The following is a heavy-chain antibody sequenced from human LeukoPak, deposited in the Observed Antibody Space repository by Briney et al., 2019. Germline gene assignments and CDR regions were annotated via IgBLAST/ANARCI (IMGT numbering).Heavy chain of an antibody. CDR3: ARGRRSRAYCGGDCYSPSAH. Sequence: SETLSLTCAVYGGSFSGYYWSWIRQPPGKGLEWIGEINHSGSTNYNPSLKSRVTISVDTSKNQFSLKLSSVTAADTAVYYCARGRRSRAYCGGDCYSPSAHWGQGTLVTVSS. CDR2: INHSGST. J-gene: IGHJ4*02. D-gene: IGHD2-21*02. CDR1: GGSFSGYY. V-gene: IGHV4-34*01.